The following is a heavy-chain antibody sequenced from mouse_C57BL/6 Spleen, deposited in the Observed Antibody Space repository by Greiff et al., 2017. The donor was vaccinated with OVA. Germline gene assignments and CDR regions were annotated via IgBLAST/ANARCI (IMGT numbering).Heavy chain of an antibody. CDR2: ISDGGSYT. D-gene: IGHD1-1*01. V-gene: IGHV5-4*01. CDR1: GFTFSSYA. CDR3: ARDTYYYGGSSYYFDY. Sequence: EVQLVQSGAGLVKPGASLKLSCAASGFTFSSYAMSWVRQTPEKRLEWVATISDGGSYTYYPDNVKGRSTISRDTAKINLYLQMSHLKSEDTAMYYCARDTYYYGGSSYYFDYWGQRTTLTVSS. J-gene: IGHJ2*01.